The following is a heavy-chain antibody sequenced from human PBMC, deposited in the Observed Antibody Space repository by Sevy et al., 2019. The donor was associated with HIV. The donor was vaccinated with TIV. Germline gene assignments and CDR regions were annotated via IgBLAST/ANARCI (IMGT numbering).Heavy chain of an antibody. D-gene: IGHD3-22*01. V-gene: IGHV3-53*01. CDR3: VRDLPAGYYDSSGYYDY. CDR2: IYSGGST. CDR1: GFTVSSNY. Sequence: GGSLRLSCAASGFTVSSNYMSWVRQAPGKGLEWVSVIYSGGSTYYADSVKGRFTISRDNSKNTLYLQMNSLRAEDTAVYYCVRDLPAGYYDSSGYYDYWGQGTLVTVSS. J-gene: IGHJ4*02.